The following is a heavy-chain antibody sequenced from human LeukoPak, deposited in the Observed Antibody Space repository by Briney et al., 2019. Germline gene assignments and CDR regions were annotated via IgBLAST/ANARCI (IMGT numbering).Heavy chain of an antibody. J-gene: IGHJ3*02. CDR2: IYSGGST. CDR3: ARRYYSDSSGYYGAFDI. Sequence: GGSLRLSCAASGFTVSSYNMSWVRQAPGKGLEWVSVIYSGGSTYYADSVKGGFTISRDNSKNTLYLQMNSLRAEDTAVYYCARRYYSDSSGYYGAFDIWGQGAMVSVSS. D-gene: IGHD3-22*01. CDR1: GFTVSSYN. V-gene: IGHV3-66*04.